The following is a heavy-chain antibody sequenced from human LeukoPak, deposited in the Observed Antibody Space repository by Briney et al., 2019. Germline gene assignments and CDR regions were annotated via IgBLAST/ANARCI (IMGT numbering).Heavy chain of an antibody. D-gene: IGHD6-13*01. J-gene: IGHJ4*02. V-gene: IGHV3-9*01. CDR2: ISWNGGNI. CDR3: ASVGYSSSPDVDY. Sequence: PGGSLRLSCAASGFTFDDYAMHGVRHAPGKGLEWGSGISWNGGNIGYADSVKGRFIISRDNARNSLYLQMNSLRAEDTAVYYCASVGYSSSPDVDYWGQGTLVTVSS. CDR1: GFTFDDYA.